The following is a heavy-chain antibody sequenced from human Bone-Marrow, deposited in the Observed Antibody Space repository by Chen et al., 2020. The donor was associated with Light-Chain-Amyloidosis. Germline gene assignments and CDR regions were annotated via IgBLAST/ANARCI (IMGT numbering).Heavy chain of an antibody. J-gene: IGHJ4*02. D-gene: IGHD6-19*01. CDR2: ISYDENTK. CDR3: ATDSAVPGAHPPDY. CDR1: GFAFSSFA. V-gene: IGHV3-30-3*01. Sequence: QVRLVESGGGVVQPGGALRLSCPASGFAFSSFAMHWVRQAPGKGLEWVAAISYDENTKYYADSVRGRFTISRDNSKNTLFLQMSSLTADDTALFYCATDSAVPGAHPPDYWGQGTPVTVSS.